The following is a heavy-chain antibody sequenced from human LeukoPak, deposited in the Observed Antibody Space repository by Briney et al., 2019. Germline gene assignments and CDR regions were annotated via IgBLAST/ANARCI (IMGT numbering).Heavy chain of an antibody. Sequence: GGSLRLSCAASGFTFSSYSMNWVRQAPGKGLEWVSYISSSSSTIYYADSVKGRFTISRDNAKNSLYLQMNSLRAEDTAVYYCARDGYSSSWKNWFDPWGQGTLVTVSS. J-gene: IGHJ5*02. D-gene: IGHD6-13*01. CDR1: GFTFSSYS. CDR2: ISSSSSTI. V-gene: IGHV3-48*01. CDR3: ARDGYSSSWKNWFDP.